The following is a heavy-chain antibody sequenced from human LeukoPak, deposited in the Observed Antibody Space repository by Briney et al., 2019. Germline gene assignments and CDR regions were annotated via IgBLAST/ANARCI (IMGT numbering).Heavy chain of an antibody. V-gene: IGHV4-4*07. Sequence: SETLSLTCTVSGGSISSYYWSWIRQPAGKGLEWIGRVYTSGSTNYNPSLKSRVTMSVDTSKNQFSLKLSSVTAADTAVYYCARDKTVTTWFDPWGQGTLVTVSS. CDR3: ARDKTVTTWFDP. D-gene: IGHD4-17*01. CDR1: GGSISSYY. CDR2: VYTSGST. J-gene: IGHJ5*02.